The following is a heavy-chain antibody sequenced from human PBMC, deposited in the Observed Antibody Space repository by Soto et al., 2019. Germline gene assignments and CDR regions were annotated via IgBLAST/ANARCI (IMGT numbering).Heavy chain of an antibody. V-gene: IGHV1-69*13. Sequence: ASVKVSCKASGGTFSSYAISWVRQAPGQGLEWMGGIIPIFGTANYAQKFQGRVTITADESTSTAYMELSSLRSEDTAVYYCARGSRLERPHRLDFWGQGTLVTVSS. D-gene: IGHD3-3*01. CDR2: IIPIFGTA. J-gene: IGHJ4*02. CDR1: GGTFSSYA. CDR3: ARGSRLERPHRLDF.